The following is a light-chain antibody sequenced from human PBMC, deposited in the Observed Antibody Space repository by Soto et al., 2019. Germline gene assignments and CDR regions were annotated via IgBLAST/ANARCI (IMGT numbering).Light chain of an antibody. CDR2: AAS. CDR3: LQDYTYPWT. Sequence: AIQMTQSPSSLSASVGDRVTITCRASHAIRNDLGWYQEKPGQAPKLLIYAASNLQSGVPSRFSGGGSGTDFTLTISSLQPEDFATYYCLQDYTYPWTFGQGTKVEI. CDR1: HAIRND. J-gene: IGKJ1*01. V-gene: IGKV1-6*01.